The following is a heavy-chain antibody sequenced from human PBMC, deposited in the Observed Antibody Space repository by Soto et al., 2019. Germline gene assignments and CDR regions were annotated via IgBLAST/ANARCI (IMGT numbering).Heavy chain of an antibody. Sequence: SQTLSLTCAISGDSVSSKSAAWNWIRQSPSRGLEWLGRTYYRSKWYNDYAVSVKSRITINPDTSKNQFSLQLNSVTPEDTAVYYCARDRVGEWGIAAAIEAVDYWGQGTLVTVSS. CDR1: GDSVSSKSAA. CDR2: TYYRSKWYN. J-gene: IGHJ4*02. CDR3: ARDRVGEWGIAAAIEAVDY. D-gene: IGHD6-13*01. V-gene: IGHV6-1*01.